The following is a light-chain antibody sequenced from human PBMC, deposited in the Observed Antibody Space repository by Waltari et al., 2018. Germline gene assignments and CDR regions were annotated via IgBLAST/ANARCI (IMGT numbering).Light chain of an antibody. CDR2: EVS. Sequence: QSALTQPPSVSGSPGQSVILSCTGANSDVALFGRVPWYQQSPGTAPRLLIYEVSNRPSGVPDRFSGSKSGNTASLTISGLQAEDEADYYCSSYTSSSTWVFGGGTKLTVL. J-gene: IGLJ2*01. V-gene: IGLV2-18*02. CDR3: SSYTSSSTWV. CDR1: NSDVALFGR.